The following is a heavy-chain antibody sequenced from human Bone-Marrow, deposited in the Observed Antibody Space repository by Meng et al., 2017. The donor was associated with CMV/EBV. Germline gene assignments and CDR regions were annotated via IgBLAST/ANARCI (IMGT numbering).Heavy chain of an antibody. CDR3: ARGRFLEWHTVFDY. J-gene: IGHJ4*02. V-gene: IGHV3-21*01. D-gene: IGHD3-3*01. Sequence: LSLTCAASGFTFSSYGMNWVRQAPGKGLEWVSSISSSSSYIYYADSVKGRFTISRDNAKNSLYLQMNSLRAEDTAVYYCARGRFLEWHTVFDYWGQGTLVTVSS. CDR1: GFTFSSYG. CDR2: ISSSSSYI.